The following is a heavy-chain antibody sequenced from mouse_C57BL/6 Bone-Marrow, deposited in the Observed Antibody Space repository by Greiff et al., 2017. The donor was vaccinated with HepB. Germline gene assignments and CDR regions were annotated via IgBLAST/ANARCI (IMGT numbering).Heavy chain of an antibody. CDR2: IYPGDGDT. J-gene: IGHJ2*01. D-gene: IGHD1-2*01. CDR3: ARGISLLREWHYFDY. CDR1: GYAFSSSW. V-gene: IGHV1-82*01. Sequence: VQLQQSGPELVKPGASVKISCKASGYAFSSSWMNWVKQRPGKGLEWIGRIYPGDGDTNYNGKFKGKATLTADKSSNTAYMQLSSLTSEDSAVYFCARGISLLREWHYFDYWGQGTTLTVSS.